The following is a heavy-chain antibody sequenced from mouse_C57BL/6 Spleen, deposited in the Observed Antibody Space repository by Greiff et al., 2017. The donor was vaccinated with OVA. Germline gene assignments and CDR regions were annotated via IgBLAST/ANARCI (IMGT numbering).Heavy chain of an antibody. V-gene: IGHV2-2*01. CDR2: IWSGGST. D-gene: IGHD1-1*01. J-gene: IGHJ1*03. CDR1: GFSLTSYG. CDR3: ARNSDYGSSHCYFDV. Sequence: VQLKQSGPGLVQPSQSLSITCTVSGFSLTSYGVHWVRQSPGKGLEWLGVIWSGGSTDYYAAFISRLSISKDNSKSQVFFKMNSLQADDTAIYYCARNSDYGSSHCYFDVWGTGTTVTVSS.